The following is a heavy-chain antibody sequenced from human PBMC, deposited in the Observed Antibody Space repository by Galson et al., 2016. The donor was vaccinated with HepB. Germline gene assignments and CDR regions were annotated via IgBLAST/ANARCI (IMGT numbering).Heavy chain of an antibody. CDR3: ASNYVRGRWYFDV. CDR1: GFTFSIYG. D-gene: IGHD3-10*02. V-gene: IGHV3-30*03. CDR2: DSMDGRRK. J-gene: IGHJ2*01. Sequence: SLRLSCAASGFTFSIYGMHWVRQAPGKGLEWVAADSMDGRRKFYADSVKGRFTISRDNSNGMLFLQMSSLRAEDTAVYSCASNYVRGRWYFDVWGRGTLVTVSS.